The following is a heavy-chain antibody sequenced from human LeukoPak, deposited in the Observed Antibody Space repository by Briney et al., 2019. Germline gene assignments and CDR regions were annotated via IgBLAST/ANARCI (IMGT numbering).Heavy chain of an antibody. V-gene: IGHV1-2*04. CDR1: GYTFTGYY. J-gene: IGHJ4*02. CDR2: INPNSGGT. Sequence: ASVKVSCKASGYTFTGYYIHWVRQTPGQGLEWMGWINPNSGGTNYAQKFQGWVTMTRDTSISTAYMELSRLRSDDTAVYYCARDRAIIVGAAPGLVYWGQGTLVTVSS. CDR3: ARDRAIIVGAAPGLVY. D-gene: IGHD1-26*01.